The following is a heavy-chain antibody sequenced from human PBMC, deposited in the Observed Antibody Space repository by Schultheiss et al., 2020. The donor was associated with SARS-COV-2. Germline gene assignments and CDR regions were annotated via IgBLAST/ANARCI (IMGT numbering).Heavy chain of an antibody. D-gene: IGHD6-6*01. CDR3: AREGARQVYYYYGMDF. J-gene: IGHJ6*02. CDR1: GDSFSSNSAA. V-gene: IGHV6-1*01. Sequence: LRLSCAISGDSFSSNSAAWNWIRQSPSRGLEWLGRTYYRSKWYNDYAVSVKSRITINPDTSKDHFSLQLNSVTPEDTAVYYCAREGARQVYYYYGMDFWGQGTTVTVSS. CDR2: TYYRSKWYN.